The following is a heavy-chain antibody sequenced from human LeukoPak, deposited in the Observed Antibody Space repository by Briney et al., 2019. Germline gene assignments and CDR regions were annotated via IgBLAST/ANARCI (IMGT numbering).Heavy chain of an antibody. Sequence: SETLSLTCIVSGGSISRSTFFWGWIRQPPGKGLEWIGSIYSSGTTYYNPSLKSRVRISVDTSKNQFSLRLSSVTAADTAVYYCARDLGRYSSGWYSWGQGTLVTVSS. V-gene: IGHV4-39*07. CDR2: IYSSGTT. D-gene: IGHD6-19*01. CDR1: GGSISRSTFF. J-gene: IGHJ4*02. CDR3: ARDLGRYSSGWYS.